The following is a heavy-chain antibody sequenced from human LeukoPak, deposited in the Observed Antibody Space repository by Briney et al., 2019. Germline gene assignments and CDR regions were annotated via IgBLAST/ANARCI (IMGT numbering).Heavy chain of an antibody. CDR3: ARDDFEYSVHYGMDV. V-gene: IGHV4-31*03. Sequence: SETLSLTCTVSGDSITSGGYYWSWIRQRPGKGLEWIGYIYKTGSTYYNPSLKSRVTMSVDTSKNQISLRLRSVIAADTAVYYCARDDFEYSVHYGMDVWGQGTAVTVSS. D-gene: IGHD3-9*01. CDR1: GDSITSGGYY. CDR2: IYKTGST. J-gene: IGHJ6*02.